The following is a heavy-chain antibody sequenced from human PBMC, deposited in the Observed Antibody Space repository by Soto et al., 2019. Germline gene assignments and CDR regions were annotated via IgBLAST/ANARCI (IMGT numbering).Heavy chain of an antibody. CDR1: GFTFDDYA. V-gene: IGHV3-9*01. D-gene: IGHD1-1*01. CDR2: ISWNSGSI. CDR3: AKDRGPTGTTSYFDY. J-gene: IGHJ4*02. Sequence: GGSLRLSCAASGFTFDDYAMHWVRQAPGKGLEWVSGISWNSGSIGYADSVKGRFTISRDNAKNSLYLQMNSLRAEDTALYYCAKDRGPTGTTSYFDYWGQGTLVTVSS.